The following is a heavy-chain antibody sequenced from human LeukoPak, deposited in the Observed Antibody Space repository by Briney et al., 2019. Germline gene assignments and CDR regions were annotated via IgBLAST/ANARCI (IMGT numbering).Heavy chain of an antibody. Sequence: GGSLRLSCAASGFTFSSYTINWVRQAPGKGLEHVSAIISNGGSTHYTNSVKGRFSISRDNSKNTVYLQMGSLGPEDMAVYYCARVKMGATINDCYYYMDVWGKGATVTVSS. V-gene: IGHV3-64*01. J-gene: IGHJ6*03. CDR2: IISNGGST. CDR3: ARVKMGATINDCYYYMDV. D-gene: IGHD1-26*01. CDR1: GFTFSSYT.